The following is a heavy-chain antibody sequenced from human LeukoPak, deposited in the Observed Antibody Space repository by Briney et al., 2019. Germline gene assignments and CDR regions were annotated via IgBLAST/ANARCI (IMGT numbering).Heavy chain of an antibody. CDR3: AKDGSSSWYFYYYYYMDV. D-gene: IGHD6-13*01. CDR1: GFTFSSYG. Sequence: GGSLRLSCAASGFTFSSYGMSWVRQAPGKGLEWVSAISGSGGSTYYADSVKGRFTISRDNSKNTLYLQMNSLRAEDTAVYYCAKDGSSSWYFYYYYYMDVWGKGTTVTISS. J-gene: IGHJ6*03. CDR2: ISGSGGST. V-gene: IGHV3-23*01.